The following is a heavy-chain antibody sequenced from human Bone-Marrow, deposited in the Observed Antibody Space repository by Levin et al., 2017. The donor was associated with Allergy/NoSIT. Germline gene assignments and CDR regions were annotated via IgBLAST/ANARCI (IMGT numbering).Heavy chain of an antibody. CDR1: GFTFSTYD. CDR3: AKDLGYNSGLYFGYYFDS. J-gene: IGHJ4*02. V-gene: IGHV3-23*01. CDR2: ISGGGNRI. Sequence: WGSLRLSCAASGFTFSTYDMTWVRQAPGKGLEWVSAISGGGNRIYYADSVKGRFTISRDNSKNTLFLQMNSLRVEDTAVYYCAKDLGYNSGLYFGYYFDSWGQGTLVTVS. D-gene: IGHD6-19*01.